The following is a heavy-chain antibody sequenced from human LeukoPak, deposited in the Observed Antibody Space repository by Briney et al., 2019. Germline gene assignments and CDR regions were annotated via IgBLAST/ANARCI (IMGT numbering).Heavy chain of an antibody. Sequence: PSETLSLTCAVYGGSFSGYYWSWIRQPPGKGLEWVGEINHSGSTNYNPSLKSRVTISVDTSKNQFSLKLSSVTAADTAVYYCARGLGPAYFYYYMDVWGKGTTVTVSS. J-gene: IGHJ6*03. D-gene: IGHD2-2*01. CDR3: ARGLGPAYFYYYMDV. CDR1: GGSFSGYY. CDR2: INHSGST. V-gene: IGHV4-34*01.